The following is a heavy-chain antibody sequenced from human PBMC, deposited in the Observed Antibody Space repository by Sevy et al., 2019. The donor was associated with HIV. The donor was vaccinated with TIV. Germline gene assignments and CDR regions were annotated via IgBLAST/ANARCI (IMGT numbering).Heavy chain of an antibody. J-gene: IGHJ4*02. V-gene: IGHV3-30-3*01. D-gene: IGHD1-26*01. CDR3: AREFTGWDLHLDY. CDR2: ISYDGTNK. Sequence: GGSLRLSCVASGFAFSTHAMHWVRQAPDKRLEWVAVISYDGTNKNYADSVKDRFTISRDNSKNTLYLQMTSLRADDTAVYYCAREFTGWDLHLDYWGQGTLVTVSS. CDR1: GFAFSTHA.